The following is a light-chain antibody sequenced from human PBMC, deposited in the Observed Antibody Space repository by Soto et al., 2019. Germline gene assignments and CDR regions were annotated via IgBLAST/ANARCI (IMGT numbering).Light chain of an antibody. CDR3: QHCKSYSEA. J-gene: IGKJ1*01. CDR1: QTISSW. V-gene: IGKV1-5*03. Sequence: DIQMTQSPSTLSGSVGDRVTITCRASQTISSWLAWYQQKPGKAPKLLIYKASTLKSGVPSRFSGSGSGTEFTLTISSLQPDDFATYYCQHCKSYSEAFGQGTKVELK. CDR2: KAS.